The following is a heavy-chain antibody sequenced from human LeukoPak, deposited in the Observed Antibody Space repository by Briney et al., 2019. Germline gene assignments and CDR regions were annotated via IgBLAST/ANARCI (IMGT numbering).Heavy chain of an antibody. D-gene: IGHD3-10*01. V-gene: IGHV3-21*01. CDR1: GFTFSSYS. CDR2: ISSSSSYI. Sequence: PEGSLRLSCAASGFTFSSYSMNWVRQAPGKGLEWVSSISSSSSYIYYADSVKGRFTISRDNAKNSLYLQMNSLRAEDTAVYYCARVYYGSGSFDYWGHGTLVTVSS. J-gene: IGHJ4*01. CDR3: ARVYYGSGSFDY.